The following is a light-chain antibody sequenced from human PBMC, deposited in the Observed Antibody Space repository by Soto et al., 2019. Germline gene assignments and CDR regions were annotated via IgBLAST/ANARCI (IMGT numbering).Light chain of an antibody. V-gene: IGKV1-5*03. CDR1: QSLGIW. CDR3: QQYNYYST. J-gene: IGKJ1*01. Sequence: DIQMTQSPSTLSASVGDRVTITCRASQSLGIWLAWYQQKPGKAPKLLIYKASSLESGVSSRFSGSGSGTEFTLTISSLQPDYFATYYCQQYNYYSTFGQGTKVEIK. CDR2: KAS.